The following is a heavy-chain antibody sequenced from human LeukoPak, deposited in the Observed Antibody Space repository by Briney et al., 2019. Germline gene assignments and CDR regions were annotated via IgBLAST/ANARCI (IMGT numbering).Heavy chain of an antibody. V-gene: IGHV3-30*18. J-gene: IGHJ3*02. D-gene: IGHD6-19*01. Sequence: GGSPRLSCAASGFTFSNYGIHWVRQAPGKGLEWVAVISYDGSNKYYADSVKGRFTISRDNSKNTLYLQMNSLRAEDTAVYFCAKERSAWYRGDAFDIWGQGTMLTVSS. CDR3: AKERSAWYRGDAFDI. CDR1: GFTFSNYG. CDR2: ISYDGSNK.